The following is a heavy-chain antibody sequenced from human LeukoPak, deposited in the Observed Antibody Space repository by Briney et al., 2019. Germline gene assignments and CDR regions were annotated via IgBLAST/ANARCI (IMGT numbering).Heavy chain of an antibody. J-gene: IGHJ4*02. CDR2: INPNSGGT. D-gene: IGHD6-13*01. V-gene: IGHV1-2*04. CDR1: GGTFSSYA. CDR3: ARSREQLTFDY. Sequence: ASVKVSCKASGGTFSSYAISWVRQAPGQGLEWMGWINPNSGGTNYAQKFQGWVTMTRDTSISTAYMELSRLRSDDTAVYYCARSREQLTFDYWGQGTLVTVSS.